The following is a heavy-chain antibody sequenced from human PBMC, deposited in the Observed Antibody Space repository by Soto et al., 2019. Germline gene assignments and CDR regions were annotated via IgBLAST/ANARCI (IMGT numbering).Heavy chain of an antibody. CDR1: GGSISSGGYY. D-gene: IGHD2-15*01. J-gene: IGHJ6*02. Sequence: PSETLSLTCTVSGGSISSGGYYWSWIRQHPGKGLEWIGYIYYSGSTYYNPSLKSRDTISVDTSKNQFSLKLSSVTAADTAVYYCASSDCSGGSCYSPNLYYYYGMDVWGQGTTVTVSS. CDR3: ASSDCSGGSCYSPNLYYYYGMDV. V-gene: IGHV4-31*03. CDR2: IYYSGST.